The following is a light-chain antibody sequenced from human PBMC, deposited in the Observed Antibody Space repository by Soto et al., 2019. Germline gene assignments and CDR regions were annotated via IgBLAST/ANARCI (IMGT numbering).Light chain of an antibody. CDR1: QSVSSN. V-gene: IGKV3-15*01. J-gene: IGKJ5*01. Sequence: IVMTQSRVTQSVSPGERATLSCRASQSVSSNLAWYQQKPGQAPRLLIYGASTRATGIPARFSGSGSGTELAPTISSLQSEDFAVYFCQQYNQWPPLTFGQGTRLEIK. CDR2: GAS. CDR3: QQYNQWPPLT.